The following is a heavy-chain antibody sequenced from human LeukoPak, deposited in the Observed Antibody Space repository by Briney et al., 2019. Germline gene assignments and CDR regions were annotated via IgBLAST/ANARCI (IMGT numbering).Heavy chain of an antibody. CDR2: ISSSSSYI. CDR3: ARGPSGSYYFDY. V-gene: IGHV3-21*01. J-gene: IGHJ4*02. CDR1: GFTFSTYS. Sequence: GGSLRLSCAASGFTFSTYSMNWVRQAPGKGLEWVSSISSSSSYIYYADSVKGRFTISRDNAKNSLFLQMNSLRAEDTAVYYCARGPSGSYYFDYWGQGTLVTVSS. D-gene: IGHD6-19*01.